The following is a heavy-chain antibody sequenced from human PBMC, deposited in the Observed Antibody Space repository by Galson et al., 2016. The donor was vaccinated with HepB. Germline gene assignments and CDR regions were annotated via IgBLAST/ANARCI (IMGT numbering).Heavy chain of an antibody. D-gene: IGHD6-19*01. V-gene: IGHV6-1*01. Sequence: CAISGDSVSSNSAAWNWIRQSPSRGLEWLGRTYYRSKWYNDYAVSVKSRITITPDTSKNQFSLQLNPVTPEDTAVYYFARALPYSSIYRAFDIWGQGTMVTVSS. CDR3: ARALPYSSIYRAFDI. CDR2: TYYRSKWYN. J-gene: IGHJ3*02. CDR1: GDSVSSNSAA.